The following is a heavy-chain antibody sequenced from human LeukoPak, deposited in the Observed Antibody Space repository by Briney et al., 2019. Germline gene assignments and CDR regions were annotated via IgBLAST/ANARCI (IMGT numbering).Heavy chain of an antibody. CDR3: AKARSGYYQRTYYYYYMDV. CDR1: GFTSSSYA. V-gene: IGHV3-23*01. CDR2: ISGSGGGT. D-gene: IGHD3-3*01. J-gene: IGHJ6*03. Sequence: PGGSLRLSCAASGFTSSSYAMSWVRQAPGKGLEWVSAISGSGGGTYYADSVKGRFTISRDNSKNTLYLQMNSLRAEDTAVYYRAKARSGYYQRTYYYYYMDVWGKGTTVTVSS.